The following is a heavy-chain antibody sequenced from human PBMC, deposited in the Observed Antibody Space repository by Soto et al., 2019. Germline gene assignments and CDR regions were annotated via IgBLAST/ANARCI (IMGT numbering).Heavy chain of an antibody. CDR2: ISGSGGST. J-gene: IGHJ4*02. Sequence: EVQLLESGGGLVQPGGSLRLSCAASGFTFSSYAMSWVRQAPGKGLEWVSAISGSGGSTYYADSVKGRFTISRDNSKNTLDLQMNSLRAEDTAVYYCATMVYAECRTAVSLPGGGYWGQGTLVTVSS. CDR3: ATMVYAECRTAVSLPGGGY. D-gene: IGHD2-8*01. CDR1: GFTFSSYA. V-gene: IGHV3-23*01.